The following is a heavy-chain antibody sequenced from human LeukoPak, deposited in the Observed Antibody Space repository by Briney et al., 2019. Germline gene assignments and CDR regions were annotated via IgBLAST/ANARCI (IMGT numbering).Heavy chain of an antibody. CDR1: GGSISSSSYY. D-gene: IGHD3-3*01. J-gene: IGHJ4*02. CDR3: ARHPYYDFWSGYLGNAYYFDY. Sequence: PSETLSLTCTVSGGSISSSSYYWGWIRQPPGKGLEWIGSIYYSGSTYYNPSLKSRVTISVDTSKNQFSLKLSSVTAADTAVYYCARHPYYDFWSGYLGNAYYFDYWGQGTLVTVSS. CDR2: IYYSGST. V-gene: IGHV4-39*01.